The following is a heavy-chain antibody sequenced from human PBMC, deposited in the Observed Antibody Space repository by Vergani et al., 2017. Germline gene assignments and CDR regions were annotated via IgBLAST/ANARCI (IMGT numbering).Heavy chain of an antibody. D-gene: IGHD6-19*01. Sequence: QLQLQESGPGLVKPSATLSLTCSVSGASIRSSNYYWGWIRQPPGMGLEWIASIYYSGRTYYNPSLKRRVTISVDTSKNQFSLKLSPVTAADTAVYFCARHSTVEWLVKLGWIDPWGQGILVTVSS. CDR1: GASIRSSNYY. J-gene: IGHJ5*02. CDR3: ARHSTVEWLVKLGWIDP. V-gene: IGHV4-39*01. CDR2: IYYSGRT.